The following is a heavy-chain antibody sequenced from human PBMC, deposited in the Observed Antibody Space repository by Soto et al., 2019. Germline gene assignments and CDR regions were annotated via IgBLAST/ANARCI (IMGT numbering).Heavy chain of an antibody. CDR1: GGTFSSYA. Sequence: VASVKVSCKASGGTFSSYAISWVRQAPGQGLEWMGGIIPIFGTANYAQKFQGRVTITADESTSTAYMELSSLRSEDTAVYYCARDLVEMATMETSYFDYWGQGTLVTVSS. D-gene: IGHD5-12*01. CDR2: IIPIFGTA. J-gene: IGHJ4*02. V-gene: IGHV1-69*13. CDR3: ARDLVEMATMETSYFDY.